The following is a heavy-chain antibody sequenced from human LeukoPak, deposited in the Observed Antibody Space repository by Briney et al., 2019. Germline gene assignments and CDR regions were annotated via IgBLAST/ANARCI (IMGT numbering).Heavy chain of an antibody. CDR2: ISAYNGNT. J-gene: IGHJ4*02. CDR3: ARDLDQYSGRYGGFGHDF. D-gene: IGHD1-26*01. Sequence: GASVKVSCKASGYTFTRYGINWVRQAPGQGLEWMGWISAYNGNTNYAQKLQGRVTMTTDTSTSTAYMELRSLRSDDTAVYYCARDLDQYSGRYGGFGHDFWGQGTLVTVSS. V-gene: IGHV1-18*01. CDR1: GYTFTRYG.